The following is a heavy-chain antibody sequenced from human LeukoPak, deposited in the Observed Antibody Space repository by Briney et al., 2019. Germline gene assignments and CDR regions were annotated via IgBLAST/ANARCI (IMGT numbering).Heavy chain of an antibody. D-gene: IGHD3-10*01. CDR3: ARVSHYGSGTIRSPPYYYYYMDV. CDR1: GGSISSYY. J-gene: IGHJ6*03. V-gene: IGHV4-59*01. CDR2: IYYSGST. Sequence: SETLSLTCTVSGGSISSYYWSWIRQPPGKGLEWIGYIYYSGSTNYNPSLKSRVTISVDTSKNQFSLKLSSVTAADTAVYYCARVSHYGSGTIRSPPYYYYYMDVWGKGTTVTVSS.